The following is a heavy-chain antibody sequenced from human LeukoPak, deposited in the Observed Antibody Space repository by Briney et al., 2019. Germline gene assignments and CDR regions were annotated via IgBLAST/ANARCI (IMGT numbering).Heavy chain of an antibody. CDR1: GGSFSGYY. Sequence: SETLSLTCAVYGGSFSGYYWSWIRQPPGKGLEWIGEINHSGSTNYNPSLKSRVTISVDTSKNQFSLKLNSVTAADTAVYYCARGSGSNWFDPWGQGTLVTVSS. CDR2: INHSGST. D-gene: IGHD3-10*01. J-gene: IGHJ5*02. V-gene: IGHV4-34*01. CDR3: ARGSGSNWFDP.